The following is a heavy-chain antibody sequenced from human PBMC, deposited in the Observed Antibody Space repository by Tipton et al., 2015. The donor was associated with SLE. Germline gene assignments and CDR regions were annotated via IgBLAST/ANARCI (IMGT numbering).Heavy chain of an antibody. Sequence: TLSLTCTVSGDSITSYYWNWIRQPPGKGLEWIGYIYYSGNTNYNPSLKSRVTLSVDTSKNHFSLRLSSVTAADTAVYYCARLGSRTYLTLDGFYLDYWGQGILVTVSS. CDR2: IYYSGNT. CDR3: ARLGSRTYLTLDGFYLDY. J-gene: IGHJ4*02. V-gene: IGHV4-59*08. D-gene: IGHD2-2*01. CDR1: GDSITSYY.